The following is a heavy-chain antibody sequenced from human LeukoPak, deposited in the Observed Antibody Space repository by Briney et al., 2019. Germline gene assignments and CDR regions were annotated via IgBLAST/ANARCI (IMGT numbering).Heavy chain of an antibody. Sequence: ASVKVSCKVSGYTLTELSMHWVRQAPGQGLEWMGRINPNSGGTNYAQKFQGRVTMTRDTSISTAYMELSRLRSDDTAAYYCARGPRLDSSGWYYGAFDIWGQGTMVTVSS. V-gene: IGHV1-2*06. CDR2: INPNSGGT. D-gene: IGHD6-19*01. CDR3: ARGPRLDSSGWYYGAFDI. J-gene: IGHJ3*02. CDR1: GYTLTELS.